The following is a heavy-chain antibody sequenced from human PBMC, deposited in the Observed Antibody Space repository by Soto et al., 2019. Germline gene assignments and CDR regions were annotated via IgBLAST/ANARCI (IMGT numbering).Heavy chain of an antibody. CDR3: ARVERGTATTVVDAFDI. CDR1: GGSVSSGSYY. J-gene: IGHJ3*02. D-gene: IGHD1-1*01. V-gene: IGHV4-34*01. CDR2: MSHSGGS. Sequence: QVQLQQLGAGLLKPSETLSLTCAVYGGSVSSGSYYWSWIRQPPGKGLEWIGEMSHSGGSHFNPSLKSRVTISVDTSKNQFSLKMSSVTAADTALYYCARVERGTATTVVDAFDIWGPGTMVTVSS.